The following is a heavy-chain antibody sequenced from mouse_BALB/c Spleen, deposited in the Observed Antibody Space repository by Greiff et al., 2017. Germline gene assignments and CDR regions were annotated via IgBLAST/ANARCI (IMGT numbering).Heavy chain of an antibody. Sequence: VQLQQSGPSLVKPSQTLSLTCSVTGDSITSGYWNWIRKFPGNKLEYMGYISYSGSTYYNPSLKSRISITRDTSKNQYYLQLNSVTTEDTATYYCATTARATFDYAMDYWGQGTSVTVSS. D-gene: IGHD3-1*01. J-gene: IGHJ4*01. CDR2: ISYSGST. CDR3: ATTARATFDYAMDY. CDR1: GDSITSGY. V-gene: IGHV3-8*02.